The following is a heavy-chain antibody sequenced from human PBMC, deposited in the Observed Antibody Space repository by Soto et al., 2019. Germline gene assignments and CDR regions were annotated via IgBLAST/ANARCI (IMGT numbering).Heavy chain of an antibody. D-gene: IGHD6-6*01. J-gene: IGHJ5*02. Sequence: PGGSLRLSCAASGFTFSSYAMHWVRQAPGKGLEWVAVISYDGSNKYYADSVKGRFTISRDNSKNTLYLQMNSLRAEDTAVYYCARGIAARPFLGMGWFDPWGQGTLVNVSS. CDR1: GFTFSSYA. CDR3: ARGIAARPFLGMGWFDP. CDR2: ISYDGSNK. V-gene: IGHV3-30-3*01.